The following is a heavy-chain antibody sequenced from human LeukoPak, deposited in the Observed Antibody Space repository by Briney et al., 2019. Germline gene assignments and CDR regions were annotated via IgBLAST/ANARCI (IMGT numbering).Heavy chain of an antibody. CDR2: LYCSGST. CDR3: ARAYNYGSGSYSAFGN. CDR1: GGSISSYF. V-gene: IGHV4-59*01. D-gene: IGHD3-10*01. J-gene: IGHJ4*02. Sequence: SETLSLTCTVSGGSISSYFWSWIRQPPGKGLEWIGYLYCSGSTNYNYNPSLKSRVTLSVDTSKNHFSLKLNSVTAADTAVYYCARAYNYGSGSYSAFGNWGQGTLVTVSS.